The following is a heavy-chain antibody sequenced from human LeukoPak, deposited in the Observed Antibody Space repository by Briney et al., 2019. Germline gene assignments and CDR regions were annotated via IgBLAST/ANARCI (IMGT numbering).Heavy chain of an antibody. D-gene: IGHD4-17*01. CDR3: AKVGNDYGDYYFDY. J-gene: IGHJ4*02. CDR2: ISGSGGST. V-gene: IGHV3-23*01. Sequence: GGSLRLSCAASGFTFSSYAMSWVRQAPGKGLEWVSAISGSGGSTDYADSVKGRFTISRDNSKNTLYLQMNSLRAEDTAVYYCAKVGNDYGDYYFDYWGQGTLVTVSS. CDR1: GFTFSSYA.